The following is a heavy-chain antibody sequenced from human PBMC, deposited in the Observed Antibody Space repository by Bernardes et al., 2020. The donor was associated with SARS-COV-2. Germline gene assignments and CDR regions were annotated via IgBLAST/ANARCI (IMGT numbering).Heavy chain of an antibody. Sequence: GGSLRLSCEVSGFTFSSYEINWVRQAPGKGLEWISYISSSDNTTYYADSVRGRFTMSRDNAKNSLYLVMNRLRAEDTAVYYCRQKKCHFWVSLFYYSHGMDVWGQGTTVTVSS. CDR2: ISSSDNTT. CDR3: RQKKCHFWVSLFYYSHGMDV. V-gene: IGHV3-48*03. D-gene: IGHD3-16*01. CDR1: GFTFSSYE. J-gene: IGHJ6*02.